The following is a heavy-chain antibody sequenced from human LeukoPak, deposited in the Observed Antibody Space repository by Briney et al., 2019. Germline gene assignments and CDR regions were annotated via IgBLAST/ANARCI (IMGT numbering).Heavy chain of an antibody. CDR3: ARESPIIVYYYGMDV. V-gene: IGHV4-4*07. CDR2: IYTSGST. Sequence: SETLSLTCTVSGRSISSYYWSWIRQPAGKGLEWIGRIYTSGSTNYNPSLKSRVTMSVDTSKNQFSLKLNSVTAADTAVYYCARESPIIVYYYGMDVWGQGTTVTVSS. J-gene: IGHJ6*02. D-gene: IGHD1-26*01. CDR1: GRSISSYY.